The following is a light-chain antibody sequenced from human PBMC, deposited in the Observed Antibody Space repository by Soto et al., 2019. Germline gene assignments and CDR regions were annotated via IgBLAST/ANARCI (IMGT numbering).Light chain of an antibody. CDR3: PQSTYLPIT. J-gene: IGKJ4*01. Sequence: IVMTESRDTLSVYHGETTRLSCMSCQSINSDVAWYQQKVGQTPRLLIHGASTRATGIAARFSGSGSGTEFTLTIFCLQSEDFATYYCPQSTYLPITFAGVAKV. CDR2: GAS. V-gene: IGKV3D-15*01. CDR1: QSINSD.